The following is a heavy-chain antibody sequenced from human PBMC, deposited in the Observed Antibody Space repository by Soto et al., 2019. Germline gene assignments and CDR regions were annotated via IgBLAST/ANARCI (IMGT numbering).Heavy chain of an antibody. J-gene: IGHJ4*02. D-gene: IGHD1-26*01. Sequence: LRLSCAASGFTFTTYTMTWVRQAPGEGLEWVSYISSTSSLIYYADSVKGRFTISRDNAKNSLYLQMNSLGDDDTAVYYCAREMVGGYFDYWGQGTLVTVSS. CDR1: GFTFTTYT. CDR3: AREMVGGYFDY. CDR2: ISSTSSLI. V-gene: IGHV3-48*02.